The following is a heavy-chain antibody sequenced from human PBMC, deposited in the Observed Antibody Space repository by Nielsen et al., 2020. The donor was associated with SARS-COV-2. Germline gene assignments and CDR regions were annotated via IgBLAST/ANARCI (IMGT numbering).Heavy chain of an antibody. D-gene: IGHD5-24*01. CDR3: VRDRGGFESRWNFDL. V-gene: IGHV3-74*01. CDR2: IVGAGSTK. J-gene: IGHJ2*01. CDR1: GFTFSNYW. Sequence: GESLKISCAASGFTFSNYWMHWVRQEPGQGLVWISRIVGAGSTKDDADSVKGRFTISRDNAKSTLYLQMNGLRADDTAVYYCVRDRGGFESRWNFDLWGRGTLVTVSS.